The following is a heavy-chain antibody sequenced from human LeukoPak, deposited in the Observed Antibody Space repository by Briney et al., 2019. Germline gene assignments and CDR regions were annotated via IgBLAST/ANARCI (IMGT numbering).Heavy chain of an antibody. CDR3: ARDIYSYGWGWFEP. J-gene: IGHJ5*02. D-gene: IGHD5-18*01. CDR2: IYSGGST. Sequence: GGSLRLSCAASGFTVSSNYMSWVRQAPGKGLEWVSVIYSGGSTYYADSVKGRFTISRDNSKNTLYLQMNSLRAEDTAVYYCARDIYSYGWGWFEPWGQGTLVTVSS. V-gene: IGHV3-66*02. CDR1: GFTVSSNY.